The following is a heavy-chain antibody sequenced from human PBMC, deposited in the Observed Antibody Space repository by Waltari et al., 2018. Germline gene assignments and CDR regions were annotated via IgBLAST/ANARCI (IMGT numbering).Heavy chain of an antibody. D-gene: IGHD3-3*01. CDR2: IIPIFGTA. CDR3: ARVYYDFWSGYYSGDAFDI. J-gene: IGHJ3*02. Sequence: QVQLVQSGAEVKKPGSSVKVSCKASGGTFSSYAISWVRQAPGKGLEWMGGIIPIFGTANYAQKFQGRVTITADESTSTAYMELSSLRSEDTAVYYCARVYYDFWSGYYSGDAFDIWGQGTMVTVSS. V-gene: IGHV1-69*01. CDR1: GGTFSSYA.